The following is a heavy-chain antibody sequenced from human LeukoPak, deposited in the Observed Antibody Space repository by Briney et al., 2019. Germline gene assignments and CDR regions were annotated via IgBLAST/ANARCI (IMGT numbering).Heavy chain of an antibody. CDR2: INAGNGNT. D-gene: IGHD4-23*01. J-gene: IGHJ4*02. CDR3: ARVSSRYGGNPGY. V-gene: IGHV1-3*01. CDR1: GYTFTSYA. Sequence: GASVKVSRKASGYTFTSYAMHWVRQAPGQRLEWMGWINAGNGNTKYSQKFQGRVTVTRDTSASTAYMELSSLRSEDTAVYYCARVSSRYGGNPGYWGQGTLVTVSS.